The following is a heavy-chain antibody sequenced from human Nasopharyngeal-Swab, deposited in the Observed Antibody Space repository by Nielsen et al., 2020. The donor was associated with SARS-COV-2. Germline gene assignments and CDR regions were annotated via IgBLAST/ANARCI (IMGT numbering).Heavy chain of an antibody. V-gene: IGHV3-49*02. J-gene: IGHJ5*02. Sequence: WIRQPPGKGLEWVGFIRSKAYGGTTEYAASGKGRFTISRDDSKSIAYLQMNGLKTEDTAVYYCTSPGYCSSTSCYPDNWFDPWGQGTLVTVSS. CDR3: TSPGYCSSTSCYPDNWFDP. CDR2: IRSKAYGGTT. D-gene: IGHD2-2*03.